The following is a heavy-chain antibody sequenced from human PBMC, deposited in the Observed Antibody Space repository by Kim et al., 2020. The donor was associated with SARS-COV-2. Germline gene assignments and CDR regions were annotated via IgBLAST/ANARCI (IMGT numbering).Heavy chain of an antibody. CDR2: A. D-gene: IGHD3-22*01. J-gene: IGHJ4*02. Sequence: ANYAQKFQGRVTITADKSTSTAYMELSSLRSEDTAVYYCARDSDSSGSDYWGQGTLVTVSS. CDR3: ARDSDSSGSDY. V-gene: IGHV1-69*04.